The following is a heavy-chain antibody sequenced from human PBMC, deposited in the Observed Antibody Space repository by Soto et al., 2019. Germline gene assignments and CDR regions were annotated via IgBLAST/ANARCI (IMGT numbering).Heavy chain of an antibody. V-gene: IGHV3-48*03. Sequence: GGSLRLSCAASGFTFSSYEMNWVRQAPGKGLEWVSYISSSGSTIYYAVSVKGRFTISRDNAKNSLYLQMNSLTAEDTAVYYCARAASYDFWSDTHAFDIWGQGTMVTVSS. J-gene: IGHJ3*02. CDR3: ARAASYDFWSDTHAFDI. D-gene: IGHD3-3*01. CDR2: ISSSGSTI. CDR1: GFTFSSYE.